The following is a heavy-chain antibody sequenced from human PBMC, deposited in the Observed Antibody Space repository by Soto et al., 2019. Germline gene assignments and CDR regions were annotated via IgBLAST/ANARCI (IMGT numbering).Heavy chain of an antibody. V-gene: IGHV1-2*02. Sequence: QVQLVQSGAEVKKPGASVKVSCKASGYTFTDYYMHWVRQAPGQGLEWMGWINPNSGGTNYAQKFQGRVTMTRDTSISTAYMELNRLRSDDTAVHYCARDQSPSSGWPGMDVWGQGTTVIVSS. J-gene: IGHJ6*02. CDR1: GYTFTDYY. D-gene: IGHD6-19*01. CDR2: INPNSGGT. CDR3: ARDQSPSSGWPGMDV.